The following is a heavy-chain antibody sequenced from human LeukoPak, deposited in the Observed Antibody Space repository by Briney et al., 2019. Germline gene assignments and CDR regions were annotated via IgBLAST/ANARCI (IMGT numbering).Heavy chain of an antibody. Sequence: SETLSLTCTVSGVSISSSNSYRGWIRQPPGKGLEWIGSIYYSGNTYYNASLKSQVSISIDTSKNQFSLRLTSVTAADTAVYYCARSHITLIVVFGYWGQGTLVTVSS. D-gene: IGHD3-22*01. CDR3: ARSHITLIVVFGY. CDR1: GVSISSSNSY. CDR2: IYYSGNT. V-gene: IGHV4-39*01. J-gene: IGHJ4*02.